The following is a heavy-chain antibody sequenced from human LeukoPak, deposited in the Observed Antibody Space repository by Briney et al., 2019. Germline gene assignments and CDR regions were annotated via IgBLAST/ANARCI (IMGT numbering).Heavy chain of an antibody. CDR1: GGSVSSGSYY. Sequence: PSETLSLTCTVSGGSVSSGSYYWSWIRQPAGKGLEWIGRIYTTGSTNYSPSLKSRVTISVDTSKNQFSLKLSSVTAADTAVYYCARGRTTATPWGQGTLVTVSS. CDR3: ARGRTTATP. V-gene: IGHV4-61*10. CDR2: IYTTGST. J-gene: IGHJ5*02. D-gene: IGHD4-11*01.